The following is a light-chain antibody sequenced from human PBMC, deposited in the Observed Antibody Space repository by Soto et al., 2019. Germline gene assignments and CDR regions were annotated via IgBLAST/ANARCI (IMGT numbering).Light chain of an antibody. CDR3: SSYAGTNNWV. CDR2: EVT. J-gene: IGLJ3*02. Sequence: QSALTQPPSASGSPGQSVTISCTGTSSDVGGYKYVSWYQQHPGRAPKLMIYEVTKRSSGVPDRFSGSKSGNRASLTVSGLQAEDEADYYCSSYAGTNNWVFGGGTQLTVL. CDR1: SSDVGGYKY. V-gene: IGLV2-8*01.